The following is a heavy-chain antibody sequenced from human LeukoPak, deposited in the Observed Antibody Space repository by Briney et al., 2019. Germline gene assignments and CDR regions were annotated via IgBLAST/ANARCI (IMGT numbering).Heavy chain of an antibody. V-gene: IGHV3-23*01. CDR3: AKAIAVAGVFDY. CDR2: ISGSGSST. J-gene: IGHJ4*02. D-gene: IGHD6-19*01. CDR1: GFTFSSYG. Sequence: GGSLRLSCAASGFTFSSYGMSWVRQAPGKGLEWVSAISGSGSSTYYAASVKGRFTISRDNSKNTLYLQMNSLRAEDTAVYYCAKAIAVAGVFDYWGQGTLVTVSS.